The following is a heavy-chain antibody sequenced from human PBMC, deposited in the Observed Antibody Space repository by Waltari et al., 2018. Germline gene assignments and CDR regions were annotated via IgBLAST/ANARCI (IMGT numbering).Heavy chain of an antibody. J-gene: IGHJ6*02. CDR3: VKNLDVLIRPD. D-gene: IGHD3-3*01. CDR1: GFTFNIYG. V-gene: IGHV3-23*01. CDR2: ISGSGALI. Sequence: FESGGGLVQPGVSLRLSCTGPGFTFNIYGMSWVRQAPGKGREWVSSISGSGALIYYADSVKGRFTISRDNSKNTLYLQMNSLRADDSAVYYCVKNLDVLIRPDWGQGTTVTVSS.